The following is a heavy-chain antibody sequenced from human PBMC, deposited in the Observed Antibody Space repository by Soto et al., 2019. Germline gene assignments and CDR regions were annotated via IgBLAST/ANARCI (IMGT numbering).Heavy chain of an antibody. D-gene: IGHD6-13*01. CDR2: XXNXXXEN. CDR3: AKGPAADGMF. V-gene: IGHV1-24*01. Sequence: XXVKVSCKVSGYTLTELSMHWVRQAPGKXXXXXXXXXNXXXENXXEKXXXXXXXMXXXKXXXTDYMEMTRLSSEETAVYYCAKGPAADGMFWGQGTMVNVSS. CDR1: GYTLTELS. J-gene: IGHJ3*01.